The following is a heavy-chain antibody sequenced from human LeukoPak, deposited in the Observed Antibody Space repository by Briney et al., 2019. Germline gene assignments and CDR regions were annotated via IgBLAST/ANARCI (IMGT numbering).Heavy chain of an antibody. D-gene: IGHD3-9*01. CDR1: GGSISSSNYY. V-gene: IGHV4-39*01. J-gene: IGHJ3*02. Sequence: TSETLSLTCTVSGGSISSSNYYWGWIRQPPGKGLEWIGSIYYSGSTYYNPSLKSRVTISVDTSKNQFSLRLTSVTAADTAVYYCARHTKYYDILTGHGAFDIWGQGTMVTVSS. CDR2: IYYSGST. CDR3: ARHTKYYDILTGHGAFDI.